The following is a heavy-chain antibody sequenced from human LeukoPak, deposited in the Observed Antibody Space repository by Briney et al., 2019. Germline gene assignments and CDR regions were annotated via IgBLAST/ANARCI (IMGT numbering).Heavy chain of an antibody. V-gene: IGHV1-69*13. CDR2: IIPIFGTA. J-gene: IGHJ3*02. CDR3: ARAQSSSGWYVYDAFDI. CDR1: GGTFSIYA. Sequence: SVKVSCKASGGTFSIYANSWVRQAPGQRLGWMGGIIPIFGTANYAQKFQGRVTITADESTSTAYMELSSLRSEDTAVYYCARAQSSSGWYVYDAFDIWGQGTMVTVSS. D-gene: IGHD6-19*01.